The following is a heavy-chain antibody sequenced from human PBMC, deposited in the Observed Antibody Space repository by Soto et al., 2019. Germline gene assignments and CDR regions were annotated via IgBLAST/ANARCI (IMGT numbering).Heavy chain of an antibody. CDR1: GGSISSYY. Sequence: SETLSLTCTVSGGSISSYYGSWIRQPPGKGLEWIGYIYYSGSTNYNPSLKSRVTISVDTSKNQFSLKLSSVTAADTAVYYCARVKVVAVAGAGFDYWGQGTLVTVSS. CDR2: IYYSGST. CDR3: ARVKVVAVAGAGFDY. J-gene: IGHJ4*02. V-gene: IGHV4-59*01. D-gene: IGHD6-19*01.